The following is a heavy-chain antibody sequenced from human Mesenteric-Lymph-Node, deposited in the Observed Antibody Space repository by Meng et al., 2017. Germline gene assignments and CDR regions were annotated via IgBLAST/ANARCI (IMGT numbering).Heavy chain of an antibody. Sequence: QLQLPESGPGLVKPSPTLFLTCTVSGGSISSGGHSWSWIRQHPGKGLEWIAYIYYSGSTYYNPSLKSRVILSVDTSKNQFSLKLSSVTAADTAVYYCARVDSSGYFLDYWGQGTLVTVSS. D-gene: IGHD3-22*01. CDR3: ARVDSSGYFLDY. CDR1: GGSISSGGHS. CDR2: IYYSGST. J-gene: IGHJ4*01. V-gene: IGHV4-31*03.